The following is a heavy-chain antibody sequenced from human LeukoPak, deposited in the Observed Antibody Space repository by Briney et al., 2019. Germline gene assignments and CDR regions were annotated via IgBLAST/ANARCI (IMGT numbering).Heavy chain of an antibody. Sequence: GGSLRLSCAASGFTFSSYEMNWVRQAPGKGLEWVSYISSSGSTIYYADSVKGRFTISRDSAKNSLYLQMNSLRAEDTAVYYCARWGGGDSYYYYCMDVWGKGTTVTVSS. CDR3: ARWGGGDSYYYYCMDV. CDR2: ISSSGSTI. V-gene: IGHV3-48*03. J-gene: IGHJ6*03. CDR1: GFTFSSYE. D-gene: IGHD2-21*02.